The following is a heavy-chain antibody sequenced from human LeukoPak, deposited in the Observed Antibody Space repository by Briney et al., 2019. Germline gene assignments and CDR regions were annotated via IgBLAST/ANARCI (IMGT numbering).Heavy chain of an antibody. CDR1: AFTFSSYA. V-gene: IGHV3-23*01. Sequence: GGSLRLSCAASAFTFSSYAMSWVRQAPGKGLEWVSALSGSGGSTFYADSVKGRFTISKDNSKNTLYLQMNSLRVEDMAVYYCAIGGRYDARSYPFSLDYWGQGTLVTVSS. CDR3: AIGGRYDARSYPFSLDY. CDR2: LSGSGGST. D-gene: IGHD3-10*01. J-gene: IGHJ4*02.